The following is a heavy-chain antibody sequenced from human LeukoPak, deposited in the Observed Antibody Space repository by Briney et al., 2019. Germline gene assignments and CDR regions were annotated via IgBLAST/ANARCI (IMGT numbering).Heavy chain of an antibody. CDR3: ATRRSGSHPYY. CDR2: IFYSGST. Sequence: SETLSLTCTVSGASVSSSSYYWEWIRQPPGKGLEWVGSIFYSGSTSYNPSLKSRVTMSVDTSRNQFSLRLSSVTATDTAVYYCATRRSGSHPYYWGQGTLVTVSS. V-gene: IGHV4-39*01. D-gene: IGHD1-26*01. J-gene: IGHJ4*02. CDR1: GASVSSSSYY.